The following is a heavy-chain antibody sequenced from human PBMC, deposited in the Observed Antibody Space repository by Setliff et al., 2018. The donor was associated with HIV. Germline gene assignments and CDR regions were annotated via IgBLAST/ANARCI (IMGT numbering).Heavy chain of an antibody. CDR2: VYYTGNT. J-gene: IGHJ6*03. V-gene: IGHV4-39*01. D-gene: IGHD3-10*01. CDR1: GGSLNSGTYY. CDR3: ARHYYGSGSYYNPPPYYYYYMDV. Sequence: SETLSLTCTVSGGSLNSGTYYWGWVRQPPGKGLEWIGNVYYTGNTYYNPSLKSRVTISVDTSKNQFSLKLSSVTAADTAVYYCARHYYGSGSYYNPPPYYYYYMDVWGKGTTVTVSS.